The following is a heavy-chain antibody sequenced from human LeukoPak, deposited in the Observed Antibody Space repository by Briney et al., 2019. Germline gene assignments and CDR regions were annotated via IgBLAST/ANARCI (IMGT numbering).Heavy chain of an antibody. CDR3: ARQGIAAAGRWFDP. Sequence: GASVKVSCKASGYTFTGYYMHWVRQAPGQGLEWMGWINPNSGGTNYAQKFQGRVTMTRDTSISTAYTELSRLRSDDTAVYYCARQGIAAAGRWFDPWGQGTLVTVSS. CDR1: GYTFTGYY. V-gene: IGHV1-2*02. J-gene: IGHJ5*02. CDR2: INPNSGGT. D-gene: IGHD6-13*01.